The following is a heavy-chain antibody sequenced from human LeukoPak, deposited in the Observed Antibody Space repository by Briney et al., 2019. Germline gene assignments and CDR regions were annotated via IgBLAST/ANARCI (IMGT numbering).Heavy chain of an antibody. CDR2: IYYSGST. J-gene: IGHJ6*03. D-gene: IGHD1-26*01. CDR1: GGSISSYY. V-gene: IGHV4-59*01. CDR3: AGFSGSYYHYYYYYYMDV. Sequence: SETLSLTCTVSGGSISSYYWSWIRQPPGKGLEWIGYIYYSGSTNYNPSLKCRVTISVDTSKNQFSLKLSSVTAADTAVYYCAGFSGSYYHYYYYYYMDVWGKGTTVTISS.